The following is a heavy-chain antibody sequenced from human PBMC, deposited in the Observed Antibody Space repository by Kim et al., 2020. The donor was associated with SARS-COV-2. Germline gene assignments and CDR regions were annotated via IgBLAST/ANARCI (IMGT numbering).Heavy chain of an antibody. J-gene: IGHJ6*04. Sequence: ASVKVSCKASGYTFSDHYIQWVRQAPGQGLEWMGRINPHTGGTDYAQKFQGRVTMSRDTAITAVYMELSSLRSDDPAVFFCARDYGTYYDCWGSSSSVWGTGTAVTVSS. CDR3: ARDYGTYYDCWGSSSSV. CDR2: INPHTGGT. CDR1: GYTFSDHY. V-gene: IGHV1-2*06. D-gene: IGHD3-3*01.